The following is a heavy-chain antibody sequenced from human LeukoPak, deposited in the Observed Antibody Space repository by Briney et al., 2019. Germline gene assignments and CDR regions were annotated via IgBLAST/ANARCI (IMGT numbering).Heavy chain of an antibody. CDR1: GFTFSSYS. CDR3: ARMSVRGVIFG. J-gene: IGHJ4*02. V-gene: IGHV3-48*01. D-gene: IGHD3-10*01. Sequence: PGGSLRLSCAASGFTFSSYSMNWVRQVPGKGLEWVSYISSSSSTIYYADSVKGRFTISRDNAKNSLYLQMNSLRAEDTAVYYCARMSVRGVIFGWGQGTLVTVS. CDR2: ISSSSSTI.